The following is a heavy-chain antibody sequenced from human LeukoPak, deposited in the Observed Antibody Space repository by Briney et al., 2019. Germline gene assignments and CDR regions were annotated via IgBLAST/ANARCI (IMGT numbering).Heavy chain of an antibody. CDR2: IWYDGSNK. Sequence: PGRSLRLSCAASGFTFSSYGMHWVRQAPGKGLEWVAVIWYDGSNKYYADSVKGRFTISRDNSKNTLYLQMNSLRAEDTAVYYCARHEVVVVPAAMDYWGQGTLVTVSS. D-gene: IGHD2-2*01. J-gene: IGHJ4*02. CDR1: GFTFSSYG. V-gene: IGHV3-33*01. CDR3: ARHEVVVVPAAMDY.